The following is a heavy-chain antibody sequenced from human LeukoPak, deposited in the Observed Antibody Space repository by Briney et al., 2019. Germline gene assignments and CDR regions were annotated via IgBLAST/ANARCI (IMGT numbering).Heavy chain of an antibody. D-gene: IGHD4-17*01. CDR3: AKDFHDYGDYSPPIFDY. CDR2: IRYDGSNK. V-gene: IGHV3-30*02. Sequence: GGSLRLSCAASGFTFSSYGMHWVRQAPGKGLEWVAFIRYDGSNKYYADSVKGRFTISRDNYKNTLYLQMNSLRAEDTAVYYCAKDFHDYGDYSPPIFDYWGQGTLVTVSS. J-gene: IGHJ4*02. CDR1: GFTFSSYG.